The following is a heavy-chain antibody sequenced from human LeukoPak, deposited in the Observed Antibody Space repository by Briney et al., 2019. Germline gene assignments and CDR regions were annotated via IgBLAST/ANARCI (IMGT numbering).Heavy chain of an antibody. J-gene: IGHJ4*02. CDR3: ARESRYYFDY. CDR1: GFTFSSYA. V-gene: IGHV3-30*04. CDR2: ISYDGSNK. D-gene: IGHD6-13*01. Sequence: PGRSLRLSCAASGFTFSSYAMHWVRQAPGKGLEWVAVISYDGSNKYYADSVKGRFTISRDNSKNTPYLQMNSPRAEDTAVYYCARESRYYFDYWGQGTLVTVSS.